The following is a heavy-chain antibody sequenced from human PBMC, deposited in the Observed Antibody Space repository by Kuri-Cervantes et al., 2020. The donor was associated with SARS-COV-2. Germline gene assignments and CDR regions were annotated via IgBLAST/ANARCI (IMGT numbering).Heavy chain of an antibody. Sequence: GESLKISCAASGFTFSSYWMTWVRQAPGKGLECVAKINQDGSEKYHVDSVEGRFTISRDNTKNSLFLQMNSLRAEDTAVYYCGRVSDDTGHYRPFDYWGQGTVVTVSS. CDR3: GRVSDDTGHYRPFDY. J-gene: IGHJ4*02. D-gene: IGHD3-9*01. CDR1: GFTFSSYW. V-gene: IGHV3-7*01. CDR2: INQDGSEK.